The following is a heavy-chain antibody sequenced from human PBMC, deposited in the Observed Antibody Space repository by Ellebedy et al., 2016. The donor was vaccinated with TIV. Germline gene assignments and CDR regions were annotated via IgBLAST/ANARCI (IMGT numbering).Heavy chain of an antibody. J-gene: IGHJ4*02. Sequence: PGGSLRLSCAASGFTVDDYAMHWVRQAPGKGLEWVSGISWNSGSLGYADSVKGRFTISRDNAKNSLYLQMNSLRAEDTALYYCAEDKRMITFGGVIDFWGQGTLVTVSS. CDR3: AEDKRMITFGGVIDF. CDR1: GFTVDDYA. D-gene: IGHD3-16*01. CDR2: ISWNSGSL. V-gene: IGHV3-9*01.